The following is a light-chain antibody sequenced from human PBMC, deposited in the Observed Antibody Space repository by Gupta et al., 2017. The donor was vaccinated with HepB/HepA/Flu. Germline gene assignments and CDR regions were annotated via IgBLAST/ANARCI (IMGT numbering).Light chain of an antibody. V-gene: IGLV1-47*01. J-gene: IGLJ2*01. CDR2: RNN. Sequence: QSVLTQPPPASGPPGQRVTISCSGSSSNIGSNYVYWYQQLPGTAPKLLIYRNNQRPSGVPDRFSGSKSGTSAALAISGLRSEDEADYDCAAWDDSLSGRVVFGGGTKLTVL. CDR3: AAWDDSLSGRVV. CDR1: SSNIGSNY.